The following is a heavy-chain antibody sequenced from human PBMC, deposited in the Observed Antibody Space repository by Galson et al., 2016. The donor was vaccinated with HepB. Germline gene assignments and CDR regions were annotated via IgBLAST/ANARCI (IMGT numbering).Heavy chain of an antibody. Sequence: SLRLSCAASGFSFSYYPMHWVRQAPDKGLEWVAIVSNDGNFQFYADSVKGRFTISRVNFNNTLFLQMNSLRDEDTAIYYCARGNGGKGSLDYWGQGTLVTVSS. D-gene: IGHD4-23*01. V-gene: IGHV3-30-3*01. CDR1: GFSFSYYP. J-gene: IGHJ4*02. CDR2: VSNDGNFQ. CDR3: ARGNGGKGSLDY.